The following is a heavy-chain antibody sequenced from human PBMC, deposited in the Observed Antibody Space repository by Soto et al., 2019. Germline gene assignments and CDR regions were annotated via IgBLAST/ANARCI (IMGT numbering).Heavy chain of an antibody. CDR1: GYTFTSYG. Sequence: ASVKVSCKASGYTFTSYGISWVRQAPGQGLEWMGWISAYNGNTNYAQKLQGRVTMTTDTSTSTAYMELRSLRSDDTAVYYCARELWTVTTDFYYYMDVWGKGTTVTVSS. V-gene: IGHV1-18*01. CDR3: ARELWTVTTDFYYYMDV. D-gene: IGHD4-17*01. J-gene: IGHJ6*03. CDR2: ISAYNGNT.